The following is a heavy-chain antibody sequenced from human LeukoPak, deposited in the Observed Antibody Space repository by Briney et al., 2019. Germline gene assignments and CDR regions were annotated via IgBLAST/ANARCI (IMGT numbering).Heavy chain of an antibody. Sequence: ASVKVSCKASGYTFNSFGISWVRQAPGQGREWMGWISAYNGNTNYAQKFQGRVTMTTDTSTSTAYMELRGLRSDDTAVYYCARSYNYYDSSGYYYYFDYWGEGTLVSVSS. D-gene: IGHD3-22*01. J-gene: IGHJ4*02. V-gene: IGHV1-18*01. CDR2: ISAYNGNT. CDR1: GYTFNSFG. CDR3: ARSYNYYDSSGYYYYFDY.